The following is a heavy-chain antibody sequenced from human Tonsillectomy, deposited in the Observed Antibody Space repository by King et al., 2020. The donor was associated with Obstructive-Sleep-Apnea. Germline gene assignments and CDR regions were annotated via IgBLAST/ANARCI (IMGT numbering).Heavy chain of an antibody. Sequence: VQLQESGPGLVKPSETLSLTCTVSGGSISSYYWSWIRQPPGKGLEWIGYIYYSGSTNYNPSLKSRVTISVDTSKNQFSLKLSSVTAADTAVYYCARGSVTTYFDYYYYGMDVWGQGTTVTVSS. J-gene: IGHJ6*02. CDR1: GGSISSYY. D-gene: IGHD4-17*01. CDR3: ARGSVTTYFDYYYYGMDV. V-gene: IGHV4-59*01. CDR2: IYYSGST.